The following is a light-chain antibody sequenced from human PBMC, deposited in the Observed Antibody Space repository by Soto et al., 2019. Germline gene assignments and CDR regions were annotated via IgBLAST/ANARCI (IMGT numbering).Light chain of an antibody. CDR3: QKYSSVPV. J-gene: IGKJ3*01. CDR1: QAIRNF. CDR2: AAS. V-gene: IGKV1-27*01. Sequence: DIQMTQSPTSLSASVGDRVTITCRARQAIRNFVAWYQQKPGKAPKLLIYAASTLQPGVTSRFSGSGSGTDFTLTINSLQPEDVATYSCQKYSSVPVFGPGTKVEIK.